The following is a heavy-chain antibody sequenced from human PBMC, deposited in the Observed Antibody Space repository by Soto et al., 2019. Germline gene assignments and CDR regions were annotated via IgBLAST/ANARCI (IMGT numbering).Heavy chain of an antibody. J-gene: IGHJ4*02. CDR1: GNSLSRGQYS. Sequence: SQTLSRTCVVSGNSLSRGQYSWAWIRQPSGKGLEWVGSISDTVITHYNPTLESRATISPDGSKNQLALRLNSVTAADTAVYFCARGSTDYFDSTGYHGYFDFWGQGTLVTVSS. D-gene: IGHD3-22*01. V-gene: IGHV4-30-2*01. CDR3: ARGSTDYFDSTGYHGYFDF. CDR2: ISDTVIT.